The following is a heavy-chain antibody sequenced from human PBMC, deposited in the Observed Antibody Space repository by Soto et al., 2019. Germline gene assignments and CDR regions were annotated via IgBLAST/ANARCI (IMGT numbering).Heavy chain of an antibody. J-gene: IGHJ4*02. CDR3: GRDDIVVVPTAMVGYFDY. V-gene: IGHV3-30-3*01. D-gene: IGHD2-2*01. CDR1: GFTFSSYA. Sequence: GGSLRLSCAASGFTFSSYAMHWVRQAPGKGLEWVAVISYDGSNKYYADSVKGRFTISRDNSKNTLYLQMNSLRAEDTDVYYCGRDDIVVVPTAMVGYFDYWGQGTLVTVSS. CDR2: ISYDGSNK.